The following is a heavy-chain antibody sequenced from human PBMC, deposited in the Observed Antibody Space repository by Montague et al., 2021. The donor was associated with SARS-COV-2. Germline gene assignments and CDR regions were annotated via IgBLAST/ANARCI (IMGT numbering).Heavy chain of an antibody. CDR3: VVVPLGPRGRGFDY. J-gene: IGHJ4*02. D-gene: IGHD2-15*01. CDR1: GGSFSGYY. Sequence: SETRSLTCAVYGGSFSGYYWNLIRQPPGKGREWIGEVNLSGSTNYNPSLKSRVTIAVDTSKNQFSLKLSSVTAADTAVYYCVVVPLGPRGRGFDYWGQGTLVTVSS. CDR2: VNLSGST. V-gene: IGHV4-34*01.